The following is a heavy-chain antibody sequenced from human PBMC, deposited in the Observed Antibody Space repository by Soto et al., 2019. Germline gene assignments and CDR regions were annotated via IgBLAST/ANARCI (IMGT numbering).Heavy chain of an antibody. CDR1: GFTLSSYA. Sequence: GGSLRLSCAASGFTLSSYAMHWVRQAPGKGLEWVAVISYDGSNKYYADSVKGRFTISRDNSKNTLYLQMNSLRAEDTAVYYCARRNRGSSWYYYYGMDVWGRGTTVTVSS. D-gene: IGHD6-13*01. CDR2: ISYDGSNK. CDR3: ARRNRGSSWYYYYGMDV. V-gene: IGHV3-30-3*01. J-gene: IGHJ6*02.